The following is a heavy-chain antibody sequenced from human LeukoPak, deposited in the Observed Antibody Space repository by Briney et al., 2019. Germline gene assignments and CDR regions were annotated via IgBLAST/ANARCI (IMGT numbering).Heavy chain of an antibody. Sequence: SQTLSLTCTVSGGSISSGGYYWSWIRQHPGKGLEWIGYIYYSGSTYYNPSLKSRVTISVDTSKNQFSLKLSSVTAADTAVYYCARDGIVGATKRGGRFDPWGQGTLVTVSS. CDR1: GGSISSGGYY. CDR3: ARDGIVGATKRGGRFDP. J-gene: IGHJ5*02. CDR2: IYYSGST. V-gene: IGHV4-31*03. D-gene: IGHD1-26*01.